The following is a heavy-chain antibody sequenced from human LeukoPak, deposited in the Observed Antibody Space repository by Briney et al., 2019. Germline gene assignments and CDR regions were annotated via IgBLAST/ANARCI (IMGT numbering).Heavy chain of an antibody. CDR2: IKSKTDGGTT. CDR1: GFTFSNAW. V-gene: IGHV3-15*01. Sequence: GGSLRLSCAASGFTFSNAWMSWVRQAPGKGLEWVGRIKSKTDGGTTDYAAPVKGRFTISRDDSKNTLYLQMNSLKTEDAAVYYCTTEGDSSGYPLFDYWAREPWSPSPQ. J-gene: IGHJ4*02. D-gene: IGHD3-22*01. CDR3: TTEGDSSGYPLFDY.